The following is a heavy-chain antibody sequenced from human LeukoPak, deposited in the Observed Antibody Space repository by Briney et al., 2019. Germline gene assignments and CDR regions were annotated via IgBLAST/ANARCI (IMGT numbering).Heavy chain of an antibody. CDR2: LYSGGTT. V-gene: IGHV3-53*05. Sequence: PGGSLRLSCAAFGFTVSNNFLSWVRQAPGKGLEWVSVLYSGGTTFYADSVKGRFTISRDNSMNTLYLQMKSLRPEDTAVYYCASPGPGGAAAGLFDYWGQGTLVTVS. CDR1: GFTVSNNF. CDR3: ASPGPGGAAAGLFDY. J-gene: IGHJ4*02. D-gene: IGHD6-13*01.